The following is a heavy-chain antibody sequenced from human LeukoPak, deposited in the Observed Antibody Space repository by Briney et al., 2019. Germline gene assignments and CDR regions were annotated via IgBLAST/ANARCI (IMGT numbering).Heavy chain of an antibody. CDR1: GYTFTSYY. J-gene: IGHJ4*02. CDR2: INPNSGGT. V-gene: IGHV1-2*02. CDR3: AREFYYYDSSGYYR. D-gene: IGHD3-22*01. Sequence: ASVKVSCKASGYTFTSYYMHWVRQAPGQGLEWMGWINPNSGGTNYAQKFQGRVTMTRDTSISTAYMELSRLRSDDTAVYYCAREFYYYDSSGYYRWGQGTLVTVSS.